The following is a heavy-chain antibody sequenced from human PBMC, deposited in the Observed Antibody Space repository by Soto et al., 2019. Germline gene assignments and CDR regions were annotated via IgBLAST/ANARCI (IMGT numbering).Heavy chain of an antibody. Sequence: GESLKISCKGSGYSFTSYWISWVRQMPGKGLEWMGRIDSSDSYTNYSPSFQGHVTISADKSISTAYLQWSSLKASDTAMYYCARQAPYSSGWFSIDWFDPWGQGTLVTVSS. CDR1: GYSFTSYW. CDR3: ARQAPYSSGWFSIDWFDP. D-gene: IGHD6-19*01. J-gene: IGHJ5*02. CDR2: IDSSDSYT. V-gene: IGHV5-10-1*01.